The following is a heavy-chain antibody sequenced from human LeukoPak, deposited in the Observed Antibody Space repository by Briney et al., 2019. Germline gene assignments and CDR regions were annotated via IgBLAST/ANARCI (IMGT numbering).Heavy chain of an antibody. Sequence: SQTLSLTCTVSGGSISSGSYYWSWIRQPAGKGLEWIGRIYTNGSTNYNPSLQSRVTISVDTSKNQFSLKLSSVTAADTAVYYCARAKEKIAVAGNYYYYMDVWGKGTTVTVSS. CDR3: ARAKEKIAVAGNYYYYMDV. CDR1: GGSISSGSYY. V-gene: IGHV4-61*02. D-gene: IGHD6-19*01. CDR2: IYTNGST. J-gene: IGHJ6*03.